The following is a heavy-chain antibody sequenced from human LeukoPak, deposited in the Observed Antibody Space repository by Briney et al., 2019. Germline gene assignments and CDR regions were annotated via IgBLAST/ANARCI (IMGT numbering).Heavy chain of an antibody. D-gene: IGHD2-2*01. J-gene: IGHJ5*02. CDR3: ARAGGIVVVPAASTWFDP. Sequence: ASAKVSCKASGYTFTGYYMHWVRQAPGQGLEWMGWINPNSGGTNYAQKFQGRVTMTRDTSISTAYMELSRLRSDDTAVYYCARAGGIVVVPAASTWFDPWGQGTLVTVSS. V-gene: IGHV1-2*02. CDR1: GYTFTGYY. CDR2: INPNSGGT.